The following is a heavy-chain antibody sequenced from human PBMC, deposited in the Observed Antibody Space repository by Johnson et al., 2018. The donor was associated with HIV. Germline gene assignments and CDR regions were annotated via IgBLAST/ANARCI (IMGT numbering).Heavy chain of an antibody. D-gene: IGHD3-9*01. J-gene: IGHJ3*02. CDR1: GFTVSNNY. V-gene: IGHV3-66*04. Sequence: VQLVESGGGLVQPGGSLRLSCAASGFTVSNNYMSWVRQAPGKGLEWVSAISGSTYYADSVKGRFTISRDNSKNTLYLQMNSLRAEDTAVYYCARQKRYWRNAFDIWGQGTIVTVSS. CDR3: ARQKRYWRNAFDI. CDR2: ISGST.